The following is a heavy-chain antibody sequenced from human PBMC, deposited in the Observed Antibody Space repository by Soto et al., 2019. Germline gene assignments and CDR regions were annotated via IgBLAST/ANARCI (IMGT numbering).Heavy chain of an antibody. CDR1: GGSISSYY. J-gene: IGHJ4*02. Sequence: QVQLQESGPGLVKPSETLSLTCTVSGGSISSYYWSWIRQPPGKGLEWIGYIYYSGSTNYNPSLKSRVTISVDTSKNQFSLKLSSVTAADTAVYYCARGVLVRRVVVAAPLYYFDYWGQGTLVTVS. D-gene: IGHD2-15*01. V-gene: IGHV4-59*01. CDR2: IYYSGST. CDR3: ARGVLVRRVVVAAPLYYFDY.